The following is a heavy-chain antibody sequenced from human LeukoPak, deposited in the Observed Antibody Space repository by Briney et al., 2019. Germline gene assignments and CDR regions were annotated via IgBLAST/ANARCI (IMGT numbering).Heavy chain of an antibody. CDR1: EYTFTDYY. D-gene: IGHD2-15*01. CDR2: INANSGGT. Sequence: ASVKVSCKASEYTFTDYYIHWVRQAPGQGLEWMGWINANSGGTNYAQKFQGRVTMTRDTSISTAYMELSRLRSDDTAVYYCARGDIRLGYSYMDVWGKGTTVTVSS. CDR3: ARGDIRLGYSYMDV. V-gene: IGHV1-2*02. J-gene: IGHJ6*03.